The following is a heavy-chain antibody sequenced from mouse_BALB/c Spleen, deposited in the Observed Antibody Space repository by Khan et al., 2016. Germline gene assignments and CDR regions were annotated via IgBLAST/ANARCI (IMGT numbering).Heavy chain of an antibody. CDR3: AREPYAMDY. Sequence: QIQLVQSGPELKKPGETVKISCKASGYTFTNYGMNWVKQAPGKGLKWMGWINTYTGEPTYADDFKGRFAFSLETSASTAYLQINNLKKEDTATYFCAREPYAMDYWGQGTSVTVSS. V-gene: IGHV9-3-1*01. J-gene: IGHJ4*01. CDR2: INTYTGEP. CDR1: GYTFTNYG.